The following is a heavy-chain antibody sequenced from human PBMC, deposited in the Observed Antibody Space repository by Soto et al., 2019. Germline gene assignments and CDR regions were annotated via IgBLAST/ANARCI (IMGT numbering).Heavy chain of an antibody. V-gene: IGHV5-51*01. Sequence: GESLKLSCTGSGYSFTSYWIGWVRQMPGKGLEWMGIIYPGDSDTRYSPSFQGQVTISADKSISTAYLQWSSLKASDTALYYCAGQCTSPYFYDSSGPNAFDIWGQGTMVTVSS. D-gene: IGHD3-22*01. CDR3: AGQCTSPYFYDSSGPNAFDI. J-gene: IGHJ3*02. CDR2: IYPGDSDT. CDR1: GYSFTSYW.